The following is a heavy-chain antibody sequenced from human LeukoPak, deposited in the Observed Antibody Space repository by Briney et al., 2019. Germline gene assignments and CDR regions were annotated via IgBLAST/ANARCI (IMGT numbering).Heavy chain of an antibody. V-gene: IGHV4-34*01. Sequence: SETLSLTCAVYGGSFSGYYWSWIRQPPGKGLEWIGEINHSGSTNYNPSLKSRVTTSVDTSKKQFSLKLSFVTAADTAVYYCAVNYYYYYGMDVWGQGTTVTVSS. CDR2: INHSGST. CDR3: AVNYYYYYGMDV. CDR1: GGSFSGYY. J-gene: IGHJ6*02.